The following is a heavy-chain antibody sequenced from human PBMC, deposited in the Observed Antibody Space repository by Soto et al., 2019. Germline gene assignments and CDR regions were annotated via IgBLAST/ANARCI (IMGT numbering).Heavy chain of an antibody. D-gene: IGHD5-18*01. V-gene: IGHV1-3*05. CDR2: MNAGNGNT. J-gene: IGHJ4*02. CDR3: ARAAGMVALDY. Sequence: QVQLVQSGAEEKKPGASVKVSCKASGYIFSRNDIHWVRQAPGQRLEWMGWMNAGNGNTRYSREFQARVTFTRDTAASTGYMELSSLRSEDTAVYYCARAAGMVALDYWVQGTLVTVSS. CDR1: GYIFSRND.